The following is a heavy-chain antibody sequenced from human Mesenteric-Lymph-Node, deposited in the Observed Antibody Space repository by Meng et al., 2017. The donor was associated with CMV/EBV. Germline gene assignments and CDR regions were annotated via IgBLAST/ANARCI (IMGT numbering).Heavy chain of an antibody. CDR3: ARDNIVATAFDY. V-gene: IGHV4-30-2*01. D-gene: IGHD5-12*01. Sequence: VSGGSISSGGYSWSWIRQPPGKGLEWIGYIYHSGSTYYKPSLKSRVTISVDTSKNQFSLKLSSVTAADTAVYYCARDNIVATAFDYWGQGTLVTVSS. CDR1: GGSISSGGYS. CDR2: IYHSGST. J-gene: IGHJ4*02.